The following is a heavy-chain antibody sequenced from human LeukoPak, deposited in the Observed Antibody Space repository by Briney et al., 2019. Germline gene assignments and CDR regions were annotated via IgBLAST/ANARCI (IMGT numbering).Heavy chain of an antibody. J-gene: IGHJ2*01. V-gene: IGHV4-31*03. D-gene: IGHD3-22*01. CDR2: IYYSGST. Sequence: PSQTLSLTCTVSGGSISSGGYYWSWIRQHPGKGLEWTGYIYYSGSTYYNPSLKSRVTISVDTSKNQFSLKLSSVTAADTAVYYCARDAPYYYDSSGYYYGWYFDLWGRGTLVTVSS. CDR1: GGSISSGGYY. CDR3: ARDAPYYYDSSGYYYGWYFDL.